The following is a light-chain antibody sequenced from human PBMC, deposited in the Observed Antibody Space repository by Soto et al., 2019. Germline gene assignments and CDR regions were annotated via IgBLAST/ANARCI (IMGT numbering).Light chain of an antibody. CDR3: QLYGNSPP. CDR2: ASS. J-gene: IGKJ5*01. Sequence: IVLTQSPGTLSLSPGERATVSCKTSQSSVSNFLDWYQQKPGQAPRLLIYASSQRATGSPNMYNGSASGADFTLTIDRLEPEHFAVYYCQLYGNSPPFGQGTRLEIK. CDR1: QSSVSNF. V-gene: IGKV3-20*01.